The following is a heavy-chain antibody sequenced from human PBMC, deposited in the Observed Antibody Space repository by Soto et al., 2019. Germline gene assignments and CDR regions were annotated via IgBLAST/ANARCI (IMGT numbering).Heavy chain of an antibody. V-gene: IGHV3-74*01. J-gene: IGHJ5*02. CDR1: GFTFSSYW. CDR3: SKAKLSLTGTAQFDP. CDR2: INSDGSST. D-gene: IGHD7-27*01. Sequence: GGSLRLSCAASGFTFSSYWMHWVRQAPGKGLVWVSRINSDGSSTSYADSVKGRFTISRDNAKNALYLQMNSLRAEDTAVYYCSKAKLSLTGTAQFDPWGQGTLVTVSS.